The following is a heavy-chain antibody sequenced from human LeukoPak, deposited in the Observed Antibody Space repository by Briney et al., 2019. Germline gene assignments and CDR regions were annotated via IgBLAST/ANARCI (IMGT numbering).Heavy chain of an antibody. CDR1: GFTVSSNY. J-gene: IGHJ6*02. CDR2: IYSGGST. Sequence: GGSLRLSCAASGFTVSSNYMSWVRQAPGKGLEWVSVIYSGGSTYYADFVKGRFTISRHNSKNTLYLQMNSLRAEDTAVYYCAREKYLGRFRYYYGMDVWGQGTTVTVSS. CDR3: AREKYLGRFRYYYGMDV. D-gene: IGHD2/OR15-2a*01. V-gene: IGHV3-53*04.